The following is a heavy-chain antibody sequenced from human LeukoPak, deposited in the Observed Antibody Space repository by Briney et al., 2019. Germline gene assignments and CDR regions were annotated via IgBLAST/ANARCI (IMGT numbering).Heavy chain of an antibody. CDR3: ASGQTWHPSFRPQVGFDY. CDR2: IIPIFGTA. Sequence: SVKVSCKASGGTFSSYAISWVRQAPGQGLEWMVGIIPIFGTANYAQKFQGRVTITTDESTSTAYMELSSLRSEDTAVYYCASGQTWHPSFRPQVGFDYWGQGTLVTVSS. D-gene: IGHD3-16*02. CDR1: GGTFSSYA. J-gene: IGHJ4*02. V-gene: IGHV1-69*05.